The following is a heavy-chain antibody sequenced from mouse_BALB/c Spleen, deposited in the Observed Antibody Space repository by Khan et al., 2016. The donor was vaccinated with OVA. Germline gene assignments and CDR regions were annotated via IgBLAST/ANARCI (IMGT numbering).Heavy chain of an antibody. J-gene: IGHJ3*01. CDR3: VRGYYGDPFAY. CDR1: GFTFSDYY. CDR2: ISDGGSYT. Sequence: EVELVESGGGLVKPGGSLTLSCAASGFTFSDYYMYWVRQTPEKRLEWVATISDGGSYTYYPDSVMGRFTSSRDDAENNLYLHMSSLKSDDTAMYYCVRGYYGDPFAYWGQGTLVTVSA. D-gene: IGHD2-13*01. V-gene: IGHV5-4*02.